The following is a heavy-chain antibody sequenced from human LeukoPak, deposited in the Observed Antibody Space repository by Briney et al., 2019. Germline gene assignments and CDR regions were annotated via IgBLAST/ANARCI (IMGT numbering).Heavy chain of an antibody. J-gene: IGHJ6*02. D-gene: IGHD3-3*01. CDR2: ISGSGGST. Sequence: PGGSLRLSCAASGFTFSSYAMSWVRQAPGKGLEWVSAISGSGGSTYYADSVKGRFTISRDNSKNTLYLQMNSLRAEDTAVYYCAKDLNYDFWSGYSYYGMDVWGQGTTVTASS. CDR1: GFTFSSYA. CDR3: AKDLNYDFWSGYSYYGMDV. V-gene: IGHV3-23*01.